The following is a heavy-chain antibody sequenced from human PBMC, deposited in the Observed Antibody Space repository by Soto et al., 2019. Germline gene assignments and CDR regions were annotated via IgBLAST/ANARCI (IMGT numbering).Heavy chain of an antibody. CDR1: RFSFSTYA. Sequence: QVQLVESGGGVVQPGRSLRLSCAASRFSFSTYAIHWVRQAPGKGLEWVAGISYDGGNEYYADSVKGRFTISRDNSKSTWYLKMTSLGPDDTAVYYCARDRIGSHEIDDALDIWGRGTMVTVSS. CDR2: ISYDGGNE. CDR3: ARDRIGSHEIDDALDI. V-gene: IGHV3-30-3*01. J-gene: IGHJ3*02. D-gene: IGHD1-26*01.